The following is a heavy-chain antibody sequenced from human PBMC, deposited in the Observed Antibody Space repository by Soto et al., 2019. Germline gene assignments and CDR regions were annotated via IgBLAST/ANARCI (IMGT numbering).Heavy chain of an antibody. V-gene: IGHV4-30-4*01. CDR3: ARVSVVVVAAMGYGMDV. J-gene: IGHJ6*02. CDR1: GGSISSGDYY. CDR2: IYYSGST. Sequence: SETLSLTCTVSGGSISSGDYYWSWIRQPPGKGLEWIGYIYYSGSTYYNPSLKSRVTISVDTSMNQFSLKLSSVTAADTAVYYCARVSVVVVAAMGYGMDVWGQGTTVTVSS. D-gene: IGHD2-15*01.